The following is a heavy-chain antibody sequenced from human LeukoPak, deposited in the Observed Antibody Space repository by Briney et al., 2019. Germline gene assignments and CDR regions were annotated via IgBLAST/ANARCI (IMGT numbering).Heavy chain of an antibody. V-gene: IGHV4-39*01. J-gene: IGHJ4*02. CDR2: IYYSGST. Sequence: SETLSLTCTVSGGSISSSSYYWGWIRQPPGKGLEWIGSIYYSGSTYYNPSLKSRVTISVDTSKNQFSLQLSSVTAADTAVYYCASGPWEREDHWGQGTLVTVSS. CDR1: GGSISSSSYY. CDR3: ASGPWEREDH. D-gene: IGHD1-26*01.